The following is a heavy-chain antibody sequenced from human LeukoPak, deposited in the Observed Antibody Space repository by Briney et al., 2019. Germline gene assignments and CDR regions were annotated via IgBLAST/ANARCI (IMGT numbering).Heavy chain of an antibody. CDR2: ISYDGSNK. D-gene: IGHD5-18*01. V-gene: IGHV3-30*18. CDR1: GFTFSSYG. CDR3: AKDDRYSYGLYYFDY. J-gene: IGHJ4*02. Sequence: GGSLRLSCAASGFTFSSYGMHWVRQAPGKGLEWVAVISYDGSNKYYADSVKGRFTISRDNSKNTLYLQMNSLRAEDTAVYYCAKDDRYSYGLYYFDYWGQGTLVTVSS.